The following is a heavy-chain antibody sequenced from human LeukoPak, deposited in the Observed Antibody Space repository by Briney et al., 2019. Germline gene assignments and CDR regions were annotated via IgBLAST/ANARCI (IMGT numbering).Heavy chain of an antibody. V-gene: IGHV3-30*04. J-gene: IGHJ6*02. CDR3: AREFGYYGSGSYYRGYYYGMDV. CDR1: GLTFSSYA. D-gene: IGHD3-10*01. CDR2: ISYDGSNK. Sequence: PGGSLRLSCAASGLTFSSYAMHWVRQAPGKGLEWVAVISYDGSNKYYADSVKGRFTISRDNSKNTLYLQMNSLRAEDTAVYYCAREFGYYGSGSYYRGYYYGMDVWGQGTTVTVSS.